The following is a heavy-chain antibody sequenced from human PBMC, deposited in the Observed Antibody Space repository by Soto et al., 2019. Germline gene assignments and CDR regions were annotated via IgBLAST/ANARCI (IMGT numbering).Heavy chain of an antibody. CDR1: GFTFSDYA. V-gene: IGHV3-30*18. J-gene: IGHJ4*02. Sequence: VQLVESGGGVVQPGRSLRLYCAASGFTFSDYAMHWVRQAPGKGLEWVAVVSHVGRNTHYADSVKGRFTISRDSSKNTVSLEMTSLRAEDTDVYYCAKGGRQWLVTSDFNYWGQGALVTVSS. D-gene: IGHD6-19*01. CDR2: VSHVGRNT. CDR3: AKGGRQWLVTSDFNY.